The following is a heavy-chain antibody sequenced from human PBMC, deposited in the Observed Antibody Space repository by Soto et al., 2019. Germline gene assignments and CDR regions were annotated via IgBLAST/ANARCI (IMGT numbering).Heavy chain of an antibody. V-gene: IGHV3-48*01. Sequence: EVQLVESGGGLVQPGGSLRLSCAASGFTFSSYSMNWVRQAPGKGLEWVSYISSSSSTIYYADSVKGRFTISRANAKNSLYLQTNSLRAEDTAVYYCARHPERIAEIGWFDPWGQGTLVTVSS. CDR1: GFTFSSYS. D-gene: IGHD6-13*01. CDR3: ARHPERIAEIGWFDP. CDR2: ISSSSSTI. J-gene: IGHJ5*02.